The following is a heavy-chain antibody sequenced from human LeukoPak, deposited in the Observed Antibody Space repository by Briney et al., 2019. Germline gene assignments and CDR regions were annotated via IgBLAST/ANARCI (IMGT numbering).Heavy chain of an antibody. Sequence: PGGSLRLSCAASGFTFSSYWMSWVRQAPGKGLEWVANIKQDGSEKYYVDSVKGRFTISRDNAKNSLYLQMNSLRAEDTAVYYCARGRWAAGKYYFDYWGQGTLVTVPS. J-gene: IGHJ4*02. CDR3: ARGRWAAGKYYFDY. D-gene: IGHD6-13*01. V-gene: IGHV3-7*01. CDR2: IKQDGSEK. CDR1: GFTFSSYW.